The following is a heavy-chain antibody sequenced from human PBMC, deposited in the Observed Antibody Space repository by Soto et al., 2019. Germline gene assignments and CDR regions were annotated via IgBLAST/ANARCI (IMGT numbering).Heavy chain of an antibody. D-gene: IGHD6-13*01. CDR3: AYRQEYRGSWDSGWLDP. CDR1: GFSLSTSGVG. V-gene: IGHV2-5*02. Sequence: QITLKESGPTLVEPTQTLTLTCAFSGFSLSTSGVGVGWIRQPPGKALEWLAFIYWDDDKRYSPSLKTRLTIFKDTAKNQVVLIMTNIDPVDTATYYCAYRQEYRGSWDSGWLDPWGQGTLVTVSS. CDR2: IYWDDDK. J-gene: IGHJ5*02.